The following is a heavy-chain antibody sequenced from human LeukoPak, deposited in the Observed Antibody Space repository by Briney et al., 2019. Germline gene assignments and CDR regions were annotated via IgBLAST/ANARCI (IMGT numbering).Heavy chain of an antibody. CDR1: GGSISSSSYY. Sequence: PSETLSLTCTVSGGSISSSSYYWGWIRQPPGKGLEWIGRIYTSGSTNYNPSLKSRVTISVDTSKNQFSLKLSSVTAADTAVYYCARTYSSSSGSWFDPWGQGILVTVSS. V-gene: IGHV4-39*07. CDR2: IYTSGST. J-gene: IGHJ5*02. D-gene: IGHD6-6*01. CDR3: ARTYSSSSGSWFDP.